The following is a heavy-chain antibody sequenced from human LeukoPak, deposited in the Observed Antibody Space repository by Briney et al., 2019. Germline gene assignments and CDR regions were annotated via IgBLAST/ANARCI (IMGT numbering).Heavy chain of an antibody. CDR2: ISYDGSNK. CDR1: GFTFSSYG. CDR3: AKDPLWEDYRDPSFDY. D-gene: IGHD4-17*01. Sequence: QPGGSLRLSCAASGFTFSSYGMHWVREAPGKGLEWVAVISYDGSNKYYADSVKGRFTISRDNSKNTLYLQMNSLRAEDTAVYYCAKDPLWEDYRDPSFDYWGQGTLVSVFS. J-gene: IGHJ4*02. V-gene: IGHV3-30*18.